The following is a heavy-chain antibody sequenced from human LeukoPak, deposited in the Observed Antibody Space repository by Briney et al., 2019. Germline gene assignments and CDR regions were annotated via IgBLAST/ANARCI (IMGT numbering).Heavy chain of an antibody. V-gene: IGHV3-23*01. Sequence: QPGGSLRLSCAASGFTFSSYAMRWVRQATGKGLEWVSAISGSGGSTYYADPVKGRFTISRDNSKNTLYLQMNSLRAEDTAVYYCAKGAAAGTTEYRWDYYYYYMDVWGKGTTVTVSS. D-gene: IGHD6-13*01. J-gene: IGHJ6*03. CDR2: ISGSGGST. CDR1: GFTFSSYA. CDR3: AKGAAAGTTEYRWDYYYYYMDV.